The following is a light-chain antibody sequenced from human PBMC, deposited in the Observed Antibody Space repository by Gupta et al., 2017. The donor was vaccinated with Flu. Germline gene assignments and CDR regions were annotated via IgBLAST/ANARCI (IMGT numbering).Light chain of an antibody. V-gene: IGLV1-40*01. CDR2: GNS. CDR3: QSYDSSLSGSWV. CDR1: SPNIGAGYD. J-gene: IGLJ3*02. Sequence: QSVLTQPPSVSGAPGQRVTIACPGSSPNIGAGYDVHWYQQLPGTAPKLLIYGNSNRPSGVPDRFSGSKSGTSASLAITGLQAEDEADYYCQSYDSSLSGSWVFGGGTKLTVL.